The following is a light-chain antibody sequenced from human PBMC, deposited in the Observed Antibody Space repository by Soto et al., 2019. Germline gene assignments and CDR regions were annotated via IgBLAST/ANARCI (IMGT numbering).Light chain of an antibody. J-gene: IGKJ1*01. CDR3: QQYNNWPPKT. CDR1: QSVSST. CDR2: GAY. Sequence: IVITKSQATLSVSPGERAPLSCRASQSVSSTLAWYQQKPGQAPRLLSYGAYTRAAGVPARFSGSVSWTEFTLTISSLQSEDLAVYYCQQYNNWPPKTVGQGTKVDI. V-gene: IGKV3-15*01.